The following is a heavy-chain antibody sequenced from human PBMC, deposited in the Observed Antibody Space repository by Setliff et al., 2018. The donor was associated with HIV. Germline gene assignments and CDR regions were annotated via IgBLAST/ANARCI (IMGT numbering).Heavy chain of an antibody. D-gene: IGHD4-17*01. J-gene: IGHJ4*02. CDR1: GGSISSSSYY. Sequence: SETLSLTCTVSGGSISSSSYYWGWIRQPPGKGLEWIVSIPYSGSTYYNPSLKSRVSLSVDTSKNQFSLRLSSVTAADTAVYYCARLHGDFYFDLWGQGTLVTVSS. CDR3: ARLHGDFYFDL. V-gene: IGHV4-39*07. CDR2: IPYSGST.